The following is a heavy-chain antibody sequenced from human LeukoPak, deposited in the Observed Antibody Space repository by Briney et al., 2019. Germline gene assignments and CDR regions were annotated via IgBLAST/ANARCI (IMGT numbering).Heavy chain of an antibody. V-gene: IGHV1-24*01. CDR3: ATDRVYRSSGRSWGFFDY. D-gene: IGHD6-19*01. Sequence: ASVKVSCKISGYSLSYLSVHWVREAPGEGLEWMGGFDSENNKMVYSQKFQGRVTMTEYTSADTAYMELTSLRSEGTAVYFCATDRVYRSSGRSWGFFDYWGQGTLVIVSS. CDR2: FDSENNKM. J-gene: IGHJ4*02. CDR1: GYSLSYLS.